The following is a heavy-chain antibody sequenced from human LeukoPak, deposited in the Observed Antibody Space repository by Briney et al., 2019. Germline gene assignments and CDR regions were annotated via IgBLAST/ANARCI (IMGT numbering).Heavy chain of an antibody. D-gene: IGHD5-18*01. V-gene: IGHV3-49*04. J-gene: IGHJ4*02. Sequence: PGGSLRLSCTASGFTPGDYAMSWVRQAPGNGLEWVGFIRSKLHGGTTEYAASVKDRFTISRDDSKNIAYLQMNSLKNEDTAVYYCTRDRGYSYGYGDYWGQGTLVTVSS. CDR3: TRDRGYSYGYGDY. CDR1: GFTPGDYA. CDR2: IRSKLHGGTT.